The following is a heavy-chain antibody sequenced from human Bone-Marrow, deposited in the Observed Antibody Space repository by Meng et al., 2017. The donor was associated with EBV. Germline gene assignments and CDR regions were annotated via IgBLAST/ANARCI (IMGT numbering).Heavy chain of an antibody. J-gene: IGHJ4*02. CDR1: GFSLSSREVG. V-gene: IGHV2-5*02. D-gene: IGHD6-6*01. CDR2: IYWDDDK. Sequence: QITLEESGPALVKPTQTLTLTCTFSGFSLSSREVGVGWIRQPPGKALEWLAVIYWDDDKRYSPSLKSRLTITKDTSKNQVVLRLTNMDPVDAATYYCANIMAARPFDYWGQGTLVTVSS. CDR3: ANIMAARPFDY.